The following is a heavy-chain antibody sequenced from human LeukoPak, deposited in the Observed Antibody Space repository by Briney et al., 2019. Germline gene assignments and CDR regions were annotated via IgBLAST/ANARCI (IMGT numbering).Heavy chain of an antibody. CDR1: GFTFSSYG. J-gene: IGHJ4*02. CDR3: ERDIATRSYFDY. V-gene: IGHV3-33*01. D-gene: IGHD3-16*02. CDR2: IWYDGSNK. Sequence: GGSLRLSCAASGFTFSSYGMHWVRQAPGKGLEWVAVIWYDGSNKYYADSVKGRFTISRDNSKNTLYLQMNSLRAEDTAVYYCERDIATRSYFDYWGQGTLVTVSS.